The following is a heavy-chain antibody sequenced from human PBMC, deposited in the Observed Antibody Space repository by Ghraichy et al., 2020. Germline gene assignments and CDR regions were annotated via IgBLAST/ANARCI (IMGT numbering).Heavy chain of an antibody. J-gene: IGHJ4*02. V-gene: IGHV3-23*01. Sequence: GESLNISCAASGFTLSSYAMSWVRQAPGKGLEWVSVIGASDGRTNYADTVKGRFAISRDNSKNTVYLQMNSLRAEDTAVYYCAPDCGGECAFSYYFDYWGQGTLVTVPS. D-gene: IGHD2-21*01. CDR2: IGASDGRT. CDR3: APDCGGECAFSYYFDY. CDR1: GFTLSSYA.